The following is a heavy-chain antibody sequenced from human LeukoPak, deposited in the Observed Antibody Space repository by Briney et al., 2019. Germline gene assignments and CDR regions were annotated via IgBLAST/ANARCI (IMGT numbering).Heavy chain of an antibody. J-gene: IGHJ3*02. CDR3: ARDPPYRATLDAFDI. CDR2: ISAYNGNT. Sequence: ASVKVSCKASGYTFTSYTISWVRQGPGQGPERMGWISAYNGNTTYAQKLQGRVTMTTDTSTSTAYMELRSLRSDDTAVYYCARDPPYRATLDAFDIWGQGTMVTVSS. CDR1: GYTFTSYT. V-gene: IGHV1-18*01.